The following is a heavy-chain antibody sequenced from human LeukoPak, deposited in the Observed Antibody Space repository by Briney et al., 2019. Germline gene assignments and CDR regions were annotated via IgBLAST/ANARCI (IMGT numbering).Heavy chain of an antibody. J-gene: IGHJ4*02. CDR1: GFTVSSNY. CDR2: ISHDGSTK. V-gene: IGHV3-30-3*01. Sequence: HPGRSLRLSCAASGFTVSSNYMSWVRQAPGKGLEWVAVISHDGSTKSYVDSLKGRFTISRDNSQDTVYLQMSSLRPEDTAVYYCARPMYYYHNTGLNINYWGQGALVTVSS. CDR3: ARPMYYYHNTGLNINY. D-gene: IGHD3-22*01.